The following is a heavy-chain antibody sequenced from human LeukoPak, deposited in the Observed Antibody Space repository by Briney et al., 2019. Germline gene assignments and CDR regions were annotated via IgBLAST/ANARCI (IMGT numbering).Heavy chain of an antibody. V-gene: IGHV4-39*07. CDR1: GASISGSGYY. CDR3: ARDRRDALDA. J-gene: IGHJ3*01. Sequence: PSETLSLTCAVSGASISGSGYYLGWIRQSPGKGLEYIGSIHYRGSTNYNPSLKSRLTMLVDTSKNQFSLKLSSVTAADTAMYYCARDRRDALDAWGQGTMVMVSS. CDR2: IHYRGST.